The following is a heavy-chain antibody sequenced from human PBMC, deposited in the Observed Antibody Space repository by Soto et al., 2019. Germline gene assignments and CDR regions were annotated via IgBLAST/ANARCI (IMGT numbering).Heavy chain of an antibody. CDR3: ARSPPGVAGRYCFDF. V-gene: IGHV3-33*01. CDR1: GFAFSSYG. CDR2: IWYDGSNK. J-gene: IGHJ4*02. Sequence: QVQLVESGGGVVQPGRSLRLSWEASGFAFSSYGMHWVRQTPGKGLEWVALIWYDGSNKYYADSVKGRFTISRDNSKNTLYLQMHSLRAEDTAVYFCARSPPGVAGRYCFDFWGQGTLVTVSS. D-gene: IGHD6-6*01.